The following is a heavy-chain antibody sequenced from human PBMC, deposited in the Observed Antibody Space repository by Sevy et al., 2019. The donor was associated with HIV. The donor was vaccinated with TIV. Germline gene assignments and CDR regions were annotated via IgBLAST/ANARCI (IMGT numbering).Heavy chain of an antibody. V-gene: IGHV4-38-2*01. CDR3: ASDITSNWLFFDY. CDR1: GYSISSRYY. D-gene: IGHD6-13*01. Sequence: SETLSLTCAVSGYSISSRYYWGWVRQPPGKGLEWIASMYYSGSTYYNPSLRSRVTISLDTSENQFSLKLTSVTAEDTAVYYCASDITSNWLFFDYWGQGILVTVSS. J-gene: IGHJ4*02. CDR2: MYYSGST.